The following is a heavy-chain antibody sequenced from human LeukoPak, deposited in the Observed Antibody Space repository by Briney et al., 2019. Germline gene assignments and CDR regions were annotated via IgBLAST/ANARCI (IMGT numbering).Heavy chain of an antibody. CDR3: AAKEGTQSDSDY. J-gene: IGHJ4*02. CDR1: AFTFRDYE. Sequence: GGSLRLSCAASAFTFRDYEMNWARQAPGKGLEWVSYISSSGTTVYYPDSVKGRFSISRDNAKNSLYLQMNSLRAEDTAVYFCAAKEGTQSDSDYCGQGTLVTVSS. D-gene: IGHD1-14*01. V-gene: IGHV3-48*03. CDR2: ISSSGTTV.